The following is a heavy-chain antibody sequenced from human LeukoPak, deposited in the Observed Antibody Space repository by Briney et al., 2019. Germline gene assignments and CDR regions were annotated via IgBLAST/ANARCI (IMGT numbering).Heavy chain of an antibody. D-gene: IGHD2-2*02. V-gene: IGHV3-23*01. CDR2: ISGSGGST. J-gene: IGHJ4*02. CDR3: ARGVVVPAARPYYFDY. Sequence: GGSLRLSCAASGFTFSSYAMSWVHQAPGKGLEWVSAISGSGGSTYYADSVKGRFTISRDNSKNTLYLQMNSLRAEDTAVYYCARGVVVPAARPYYFDYWGQGTLVTVSS. CDR1: GFTFSSYA.